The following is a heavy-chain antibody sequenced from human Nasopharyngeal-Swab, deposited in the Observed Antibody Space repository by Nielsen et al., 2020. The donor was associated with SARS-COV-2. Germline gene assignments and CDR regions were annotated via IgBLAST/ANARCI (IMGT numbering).Heavy chain of an antibody. CDR2: INHSGST. V-gene: IGHV4-34*01. CDR3: ARYGAGGSRITMVRGYMDV. D-gene: IGHD3-10*01. CDR1: GGSFSGYY. J-gene: IGHJ6*03. Sequence: SETLSLTCAAYGGSFSGYYWSWIRQPPGKGLEWIGEINHSGSTNYNPSLKSRVTISVDTSKNQFSLKLSSVTAADTAVYYCARYGAGGSRITMVRGYMDVWGKGTTVTVSS.